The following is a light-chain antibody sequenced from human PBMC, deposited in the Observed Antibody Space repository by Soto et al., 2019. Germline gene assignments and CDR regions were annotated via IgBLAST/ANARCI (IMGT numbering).Light chain of an antibody. Sequence: DIQLNQSPSSLSASVGDRVTITCRASQAISSYLAWYQQKPGKVPELLLYATSTLQSGAPSRFSGSGSGTDFTLTISSLQPEDVATYYCHKYNHAPTFGGGTKVEIK. CDR2: ATS. J-gene: IGKJ4*01. CDR3: HKYNHAPT. V-gene: IGKV1-27*01. CDR1: QAISSY.